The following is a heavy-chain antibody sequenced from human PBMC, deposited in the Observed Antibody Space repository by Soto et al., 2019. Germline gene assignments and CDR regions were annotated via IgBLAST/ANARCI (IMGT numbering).Heavy chain of an antibody. CDR2: IYYSGTT. Sequence: PSETLSLTCTVSGGSTRKYFWIWIRQPPGKGLEWIGCIYYSGTTNYNSSLKSRVTISLDTSKNQFSLRLRSVTAADTAVYYCARYVNPYDTAVWFDPWGQGTLVTVSS. J-gene: IGHJ5*02. V-gene: IGHV4-59*01. D-gene: IGHD3-9*01. CDR1: GGSTRKYF. CDR3: ARYVNPYDTAVWFDP.